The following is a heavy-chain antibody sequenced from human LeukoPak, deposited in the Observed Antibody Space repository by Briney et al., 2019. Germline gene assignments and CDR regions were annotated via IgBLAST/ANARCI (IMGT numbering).Heavy chain of an antibody. D-gene: IGHD3-22*01. J-gene: IGHJ4*02. V-gene: IGHV3-23*01. CDR3: AKDPFGRYYDSSGYYY. Sequence: PGGTLRLSCAASGFTFSSYGMSWVRQAPGKGLEWVSAISGSGGSTYYADSVKGRSTISRDNSKNTLYLQMNSLRAEDTAVYYCAKDPFGRYYDSSGYYYWGQGTLVTVSS. CDR1: GFTFSSYG. CDR2: ISGSGGST.